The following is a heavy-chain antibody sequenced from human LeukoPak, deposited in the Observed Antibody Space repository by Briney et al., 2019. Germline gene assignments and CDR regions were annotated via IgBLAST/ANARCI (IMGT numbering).Heavy chain of an antibody. V-gene: IGHV1-69*05. J-gene: IGHJ5*02. CDR2: IIPIFGTA. Sequence: SVKVSCKASGGTFSSYAISWVRQAPGQELEWMGGIIPIFGTANYAQKFQGRVTITTDESTSTAYMELSSLRSEDTAVYYCARVTHDSSGYYYWFDPWGQGTLVTVSS. D-gene: IGHD3-22*01. CDR3: ARVTHDSSGYYYWFDP. CDR1: GGTFSSYA.